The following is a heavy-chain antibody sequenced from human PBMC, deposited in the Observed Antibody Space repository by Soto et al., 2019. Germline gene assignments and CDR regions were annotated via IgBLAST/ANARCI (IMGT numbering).Heavy chain of an antibody. Sequence: SETLSLTCAVYGGSFSGYYWSWIRQPPGKGLEWIGEINHSGSTNYNPSLKSRVTISVDTSNNQFSLKLSSVTAADTAVYYCARQKGTYYYYGMDVWGQGTTVTVS. CDR2: INHSGST. D-gene: IGHD3-10*01. V-gene: IGHV4-34*01. CDR3: ARQKGTYYYYGMDV. J-gene: IGHJ6*02. CDR1: GGSFSGYY.